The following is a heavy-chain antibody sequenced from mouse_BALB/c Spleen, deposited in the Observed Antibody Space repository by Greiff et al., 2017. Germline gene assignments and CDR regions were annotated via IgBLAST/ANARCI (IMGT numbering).Heavy chain of an antibody. CDR1: GFTFSSYT. D-gene: IGHD2-14*01. Sequence: EVKLVESGGGLVKPGGSLKLSCAASGFTFSSYTMSWVRQTPEKRLEWVATISSGGSYTYYPDSVKGRFTISRDNAKNTLYLQMSSLKSEDTAMYYCTREGVRNYAMDYWGQGTSDTVSS. CDR3: TREGVRNYAMDY. J-gene: IGHJ4*01. V-gene: IGHV5-6-4*01. CDR2: ISSGGSYT.